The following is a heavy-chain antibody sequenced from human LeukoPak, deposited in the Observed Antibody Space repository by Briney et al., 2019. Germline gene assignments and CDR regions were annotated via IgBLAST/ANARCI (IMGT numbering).Heavy chain of an antibody. CDR1: GYTFTGYY. Sequence: ASVKASCKASGYTFTGYYMHWVRQAPGQGLEWMGWINPNSGGTNYAQKFQGRVTMTRDTSISTAYMELSRLRSDDTAVYYCARDRRAAGRWFDPWGQGTLVTVSS. D-gene: IGHD6-13*01. CDR2: INPNSGGT. CDR3: ARDRRAAGRWFDP. V-gene: IGHV1-2*02. J-gene: IGHJ5*02.